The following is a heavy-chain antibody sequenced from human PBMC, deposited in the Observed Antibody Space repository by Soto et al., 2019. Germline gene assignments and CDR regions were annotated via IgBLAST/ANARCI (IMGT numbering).Heavy chain of an antibody. D-gene: IGHD5-12*01. CDR1: GGTFSSYA. J-gene: IGHJ6*02. CDR3: AKQRATSRYYYYYGMDV. CDR2: IIPIFGTA. Sequence: SVKVSCKASGGTFSSYAISWVRQAPGQGLEWMGGIIPIFGTANYAQKFQGRVTITADESTSTAYMELSSLRSEDTAVYYCAKQRATSRYYYYYGMDVWGQGTTVTVSS. V-gene: IGHV1-69*13.